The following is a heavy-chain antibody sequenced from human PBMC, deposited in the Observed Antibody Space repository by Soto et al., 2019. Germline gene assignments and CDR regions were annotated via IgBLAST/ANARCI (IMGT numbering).Heavy chain of an antibody. CDR3: ARLGTKEVVNWENWFDP. CDR1: GFTFSDYY. V-gene: IGHV3-11*06. Sequence: GGSLRLSCAASGFTFSDYYMSWIRQAPGKGLEWVSCISSSSSYRKYADSVKGRFTISRDNAKNSLYLQMNSLRAEDMAVYYCARLGTKEVVNWENWFDPWGQGTLVTVSS. J-gene: IGHJ5*02. CDR2: ISSSSSYR. D-gene: IGHD7-27*01.